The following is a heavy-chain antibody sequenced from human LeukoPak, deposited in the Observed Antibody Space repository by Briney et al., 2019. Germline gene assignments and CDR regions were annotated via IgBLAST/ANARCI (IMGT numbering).Heavy chain of an antibody. CDR2: INPNSGGT. J-gene: IGHJ3*02. D-gene: IGHD6-13*01. V-gene: IGHV1-2*02. CDR1: GYTFTGYY. Sequence: ASVKVSCKASGYTFTGYYMHWVRQAPGQGLEWMGWINPNSGGTNYAQKFQGRVTMTRDTSISTAYMELSRLRSDDTAVYYCARVLASWSGDGRVEDNTDAFDIWGQGTMVTVSS. CDR3: ARVLASWSGDGRVEDNTDAFDI.